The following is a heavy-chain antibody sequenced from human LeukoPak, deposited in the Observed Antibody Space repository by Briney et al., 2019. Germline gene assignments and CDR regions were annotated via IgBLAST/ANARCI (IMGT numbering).Heavy chain of an antibody. D-gene: IGHD6-6*01. J-gene: IGHJ4*02. V-gene: IGHV3-23*01. CDR1: GFTFSSNA. CDR2: FSGSGGNT. Sequence: GGSLRLSCAASGFTFSSNAMSWVRQAPGKGLEWVSTFSGSGGNTYYADSVKGRFTISRDNSKNTLYLQMNSLRPEDTAVYYCAKGIAARQGSDYWGQGSLVTVSS. CDR3: AKGIAARQGSDY.